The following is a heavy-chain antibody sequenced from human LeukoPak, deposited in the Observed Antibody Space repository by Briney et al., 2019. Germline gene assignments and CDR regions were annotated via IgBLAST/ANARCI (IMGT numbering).Heavy chain of an antibody. CDR3: AKDRFIAAAGTLDP. D-gene: IGHD6-13*01. CDR1: GFTFSSYG. CDR2: IRYDGSNK. V-gene: IGHV3-30*02. J-gene: IGHJ5*02. Sequence: GGSLRLSCAASGFTFSSYGMHWVRQAPGKGLEWVAFIRYDGSNKYYADSVKGRFTISRDNPKNTLYLQMNSLRAEDTAVYYCAKDRFIAAAGTLDPWGQGTLVTVSS.